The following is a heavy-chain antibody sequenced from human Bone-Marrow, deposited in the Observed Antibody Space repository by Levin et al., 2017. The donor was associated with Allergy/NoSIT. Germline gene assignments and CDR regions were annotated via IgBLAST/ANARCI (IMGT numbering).Heavy chain of an antibody. V-gene: IGHV4-4*02. CDR1: GGAISSSNW. CDR3: AREMDCATGSCYDGRFDP. CDR2: ISHSGST. D-gene: IGHD2-2*01. J-gene: IGHJ5*02. Sequence: SETLSLTCAVPGGAISSSNWWSWVRQSPGKGLEWIGEISHSGSTNYNPSLKSRVSMSLDKSKNHFSLRLSPVTAADTAVYFCAREMDCATGSCYDGRFDPWGQGILVTASS.